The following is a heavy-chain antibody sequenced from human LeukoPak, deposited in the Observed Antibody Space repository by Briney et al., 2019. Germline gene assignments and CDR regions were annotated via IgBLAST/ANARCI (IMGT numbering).Heavy chain of an antibody. D-gene: IGHD6-13*01. CDR3: ARMAAAGPFDY. CDR1: GFTFSSYA. J-gene: IGHJ4*02. V-gene: IGHV3-30*04. Sequence: PGGSLRLSCAASGFTFSSYAMHWVRQAPGKGLEWVAVISYDGSNKYYADSVKGRFTISRDNSKNTLYLQMNSLRAEDTAVYYCARMAAAGPFDYWGQGTLVTVSS. CDR2: ISYDGSNK.